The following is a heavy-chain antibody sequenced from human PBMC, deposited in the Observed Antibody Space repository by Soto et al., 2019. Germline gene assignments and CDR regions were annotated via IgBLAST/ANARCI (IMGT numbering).Heavy chain of an antibody. J-gene: IGHJ6*02. Sequence: EVQLVESGGGLVQPGGSLRLSCAASGFTFSSYSMNWVRQAPGKGLEWVSYISSSSSTIYYAVSVKGRFTISRDNAKNSLYLQMNSLRDEDTAVYYCARDGGYSYGLKWGMDVWGQGTTVTVSS. CDR1: GFTFSSYS. V-gene: IGHV3-48*02. CDR2: ISSSSSTI. CDR3: ARDGGYSYGLKWGMDV. D-gene: IGHD5-18*01.